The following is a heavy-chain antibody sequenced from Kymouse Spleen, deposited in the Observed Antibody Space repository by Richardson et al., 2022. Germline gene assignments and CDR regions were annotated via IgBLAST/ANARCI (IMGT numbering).Heavy chain of an antibody. J-gene: IGHJ6*02. Sequence: QVQLQESGPGLVKPSETLSLTCTVSGGSISSYYWSWIRQPPGKGLEWIGYIYYSGSTNYNPSLKSRVTISVDTSKNQFSLKLSSVTAADTAVYYCARGNLYYYYYGMDVWGQGTTVTVSS. CDR2: IYYSGST. CDR1: GGSISSYY. V-gene: IGHV4-59*01. D-gene: IGHD4-11,IGHD1-14*01,IGHD4-11*01. CDR3: ARGNLYYYYYGMDV.